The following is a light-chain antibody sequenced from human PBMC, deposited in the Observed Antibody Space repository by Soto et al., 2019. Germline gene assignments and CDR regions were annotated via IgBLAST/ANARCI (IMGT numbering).Light chain of an antibody. CDR1: QSISTW. V-gene: IGKV1-5*03. CDR3: QKYNRYYT. CDR2: QAS. Sequence: IQLTQSPSTLSAYVGDRVTITCRASQSISTWLAWYQQKAGKAPKLMIYQASSLQSGVPSRFSGNGSGTEFTLTISSLQPDDFASYYCQKYNRYYTFGHGTKLEI. J-gene: IGKJ2*01.